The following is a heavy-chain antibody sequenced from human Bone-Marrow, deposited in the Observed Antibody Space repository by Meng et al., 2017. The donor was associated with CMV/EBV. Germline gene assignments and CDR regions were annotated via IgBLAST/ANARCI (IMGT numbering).Heavy chain of an antibody. D-gene: IGHD6-13*01. CDR2: ISSSSSYI. CDR1: GFTFSSYS. Sequence: GESLKISCAASGFTFSSYSMNWVRQAPGKGLEWVSSISSSSSYIYYADSVKCRFTISRDNAKISLYLQMNSLRAEDPAVYYCASSRFGIAAAGTRNWGQGTLVTVSS. V-gene: IGHV3-21*04. J-gene: IGHJ4*02. CDR3: ASSRFGIAAAGTRN.